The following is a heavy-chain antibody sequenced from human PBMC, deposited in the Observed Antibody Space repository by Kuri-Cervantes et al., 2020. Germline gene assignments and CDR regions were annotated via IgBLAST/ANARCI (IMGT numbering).Heavy chain of an antibody. D-gene: IGHD6-13*01. J-gene: IGHJ5*02. CDR1: GFIFSNYW. V-gene: IGHV3-7*01. CDR2: INQDGSDK. Sequence: LSLTCAASGFIFSNYWMSWVRQAPGKGLEWVTNINQDGSDKYYVDSVKGRFTISRDNSKNTLYLQMNSLRAEDTAVYYCARDSQQLVLLPLYNWFDPWGQGTLVTVSS. CDR3: ARDSQQLVLLPLYNWFDP.